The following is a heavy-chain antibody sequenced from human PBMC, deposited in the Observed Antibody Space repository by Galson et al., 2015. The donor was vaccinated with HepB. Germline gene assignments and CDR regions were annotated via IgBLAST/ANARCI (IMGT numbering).Heavy chain of an antibody. V-gene: IGHV3-15*07. CDR1: GFSFSYAW. D-gene: IGHD2-2*01. Sequence: SLRLSCAASGFSFSYAWMNWVRQAPGKGLEWVGRIKSEAEGGTTDYAAPVKGRFTISRDDSKTTVYLQMNSLKSDDTAVYYCTTDGAPGGGSTSRPPGLNAFDFWGRGTMVTVSS. CDR3: TTDGAPGGGSTSRPPGLNAFDF. J-gene: IGHJ3*01. CDR2: IKSEAEGGTT.